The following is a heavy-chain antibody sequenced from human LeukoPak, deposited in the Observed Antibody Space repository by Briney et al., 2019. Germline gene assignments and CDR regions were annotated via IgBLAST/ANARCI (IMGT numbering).Heavy chain of an antibody. CDR1: GFTFSSYA. Sequence: PGGSLRLSCAASGFTFSSYAMSWVRQAPGKGLEWVSGISASGDSTYYADSVKGRFTISRDISKNTLYLQMNSLRAEDTAVYYCAIGFDCSSTGCYIGVGYYYGMDVWGQGTTVTVSS. J-gene: IGHJ6*02. CDR3: AIGFDCSSTGCYIGVGYYYGMDV. CDR2: ISASGDST. V-gene: IGHV3-23*01. D-gene: IGHD2-2*02.